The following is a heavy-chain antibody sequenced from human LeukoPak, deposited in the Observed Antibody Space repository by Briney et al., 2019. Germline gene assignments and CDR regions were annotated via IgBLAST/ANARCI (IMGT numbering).Heavy chain of an antibody. CDR1: GDSVSSNSAA. CDR3: ARDGKVLPEGIASSWFDP. J-gene: IGHJ5*02. CDR2: TYYRSKWYN. Sequence: SQTLSLTCAISGDSVSSNSAAWNWIRQSPSRGLEWLGRTYYRSKWYNDYAVSVKSRITISPDTSKNQFSLQLNSVTPEDTAVYYCARDGKVLPEGIASSWFDPWGQGTLVTVSS. D-gene: IGHD6-13*01. V-gene: IGHV6-1*01.